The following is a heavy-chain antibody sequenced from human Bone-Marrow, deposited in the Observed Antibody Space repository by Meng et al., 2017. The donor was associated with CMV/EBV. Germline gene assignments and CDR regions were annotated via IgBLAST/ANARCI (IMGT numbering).Heavy chain of an antibody. V-gene: IGHV3-21*06. Sequence: GESLKISCVGSGFTFTDFSMTWVRQAPGKGLEWVSSISRDSNYRYHADSLEGRFTISRDNSKNSLYLQINDLRAEGTAVYYCARDWASYDFWSGYYFGSTDYYYYGMDVWGQGTTVTVSS. CDR3: ARDWASYDFWSGYYFGSTDYYYYGMDV. CDR2: ISRDSNYR. J-gene: IGHJ6*02. CDR1: GFTFTDFS. D-gene: IGHD3-3*01.